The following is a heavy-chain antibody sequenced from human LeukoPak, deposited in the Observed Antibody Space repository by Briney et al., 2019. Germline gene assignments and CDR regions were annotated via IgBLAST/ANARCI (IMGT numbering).Heavy chain of an antibody. CDR2: LHNSGST. Sequence: PSETLSLTCTVSGGSISSHYWSWIRQPPGEGLEWIGYLHNSGSTNYNPSLKSRVTISVDTSKNQFSLKLNSVTAADTALYYCAREGCSGGSCCFDYWGQGILVTVSS. V-gene: IGHV4-59*11. D-gene: IGHD2-15*01. CDR1: GGSISSHY. CDR3: AREGCSGGSCCFDY. J-gene: IGHJ4*02.